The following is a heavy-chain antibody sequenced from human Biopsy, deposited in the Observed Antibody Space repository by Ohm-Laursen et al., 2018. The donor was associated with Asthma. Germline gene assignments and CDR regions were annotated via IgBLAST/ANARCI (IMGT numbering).Heavy chain of an antibody. D-gene: IGHD5-24*01. J-gene: IGHJ6*02. CDR3: ARISRLGYNSLDYGMDV. V-gene: IGHV3-53*01. Sequence: GSLRLSCAASGFSVSTKYMSWVRQAPRKGLEWVSLIYSGDNTYYADSVKGRFTISRDHSKLYLQMNNLRAEDTAVYHCARISRLGYNSLDYGMDVWGQGTTVTVSS. CDR2: IYSGDNT. CDR1: GFSVSTKY.